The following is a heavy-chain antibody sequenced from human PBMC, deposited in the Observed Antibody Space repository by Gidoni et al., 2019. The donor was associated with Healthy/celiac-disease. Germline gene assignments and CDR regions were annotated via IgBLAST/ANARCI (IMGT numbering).Heavy chain of an antibody. Sequence: QVQLVQSGAEVKKPGASVKVCCKASGYTCTGYYMHWVRQAPGQGLEWMGWINPNSGGTNYAHKFQGRVTMTRDTSISTAYMELSRLRSDDTAVYYCARVPPPHYDTTYGMDVWGQGTTVTVSS. D-gene: IGHD3-9*01. CDR2: INPNSGGT. V-gene: IGHV1-2*07. CDR1: GYTCTGYY. CDR3: ARVPPPHYDTTYGMDV. J-gene: IGHJ6*02.